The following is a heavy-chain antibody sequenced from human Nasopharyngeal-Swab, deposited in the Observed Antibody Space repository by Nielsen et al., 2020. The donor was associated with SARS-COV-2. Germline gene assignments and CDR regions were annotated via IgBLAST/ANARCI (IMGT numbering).Heavy chain of an antibody. J-gene: IGHJ4*02. CDR3: AREDLITIFGVVIPYYFDY. V-gene: IGHV1-69*13. CDR1: GGTFSGYA. D-gene: IGHD3-3*01. CDR2: IIPIFGTA. Sequence: SVKVSCKASGGTFSGYAISWVRQAPGQGLEWMGGIIPIFGTANYAQKFQGRVTITADESTSTAYMELSSLRSEDTAVYYCAREDLITIFGVVIPYYFDYWSQGTLVTVSS.